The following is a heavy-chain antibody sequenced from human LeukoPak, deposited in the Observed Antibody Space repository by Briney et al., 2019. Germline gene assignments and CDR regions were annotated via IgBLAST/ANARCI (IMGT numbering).Heavy chain of an antibody. CDR1: GFTFSSYG. Sequence: SGGSLRLSCAASGFTFSSYGMHWVRQAPGKGLEWVAFIRYDGSNKYYADSMKGRFTISRDNSKNTLYLQMNSLRAEDTAVYYCAKDPDEAVAGTPFDYWGQGTLVTVSS. V-gene: IGHV3-30*02. J-gene: IGHJ4*02. CDR2: IRYDGSNK. CDR3: AKDPDEAVAGTPFDY. D-gene: IGHD6-19*01.